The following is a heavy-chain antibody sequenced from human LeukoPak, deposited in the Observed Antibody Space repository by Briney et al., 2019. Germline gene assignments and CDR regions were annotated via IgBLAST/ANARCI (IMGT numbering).Heavy chain of an antibody. CDR3: ARGRGIVGATLSGFFDY. J-gene: IGHJ4*02. CDR1: GGSFSGYY. Sequence: SETLSLTCAVYGGSFSGYYWSWIRQPPGKGLEWIGEINHSGSTNYNPSLKSRVTISVDTSKNQFSLKLSSVTAADTAVYYCARGRGIVGATLSGFFDYWGQGTLVTVSS. CDR2: INHSGST. D-gene: IGHD1-26*01. V-gene: IGHV4-34*01.